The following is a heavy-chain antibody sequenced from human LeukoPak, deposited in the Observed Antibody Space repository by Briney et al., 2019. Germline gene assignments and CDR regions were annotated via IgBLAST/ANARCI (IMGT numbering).Heavy chain of an antibody. CDR2: MSASGGTT. CDR3: AKSYGSGSYYITYFDY. J-gene: IGHJ4*02. D-gene: IGHD3-10*01. Sequence: GGSLRLSCAASGFTFSSYAMSWVRQAPGKGLEWVSVMSASGGTTYYADSVKGRFTISRDNSKNTLSLQMNSLRAEDTAVYYCAKSYGSGSYYITYFDYWGQGTLVTVSS. CDR1: GFTFSSYA. V-gene: IGHV3-23*01.